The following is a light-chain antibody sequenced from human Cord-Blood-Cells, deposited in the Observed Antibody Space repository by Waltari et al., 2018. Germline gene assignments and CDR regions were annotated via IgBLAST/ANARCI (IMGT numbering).Light chain of an antibody. J-gene: IGKJ4*01. CDR3: QQYNSWPLT. CDR1: QSVSSN. V-gene: IGKV3-15*01. Sequence: DILMTQSPSTLSVSTGDRATISCRVSQSVSSNLAWYQQKPGQAPELLIYGASTRHTGIPARFSGSGSGTEFTLTISSLQSEDFAAYYCQQYNSWPLTFGEGTKVEIK. CDR2: GAS.